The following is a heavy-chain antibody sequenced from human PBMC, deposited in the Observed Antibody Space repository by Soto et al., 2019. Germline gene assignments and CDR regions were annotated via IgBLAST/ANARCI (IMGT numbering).Heavy chain of an antibody. D-gene: IGHD6-13*01. J-gene: IGHJ6*02. CDR3: ARHQIAAAGTDYYYGMDV. Sequence: GESLKISCKGSGYSFTSYWIGWVRQMPGKGLEWMGIIYPGDSDTRYSPSFQGQVTISADKSISTAYLQWSSLRASDTAMYYCARHQIAAAGTDYYYGMDVWGQGTTVTVSS. CDR1: GYSFTSYW. V-gene: IGHV5-51*01. CDR2: IYPGDSDT.